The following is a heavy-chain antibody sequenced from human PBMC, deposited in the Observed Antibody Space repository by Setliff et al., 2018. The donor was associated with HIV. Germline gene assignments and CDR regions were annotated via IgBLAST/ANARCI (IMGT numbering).Heavy chain of an antibody. D-gene: IGHD1-26*01. CDR3: ARAGRGGGSYWTFDY. V-gene: IGHV5-51*01. CDR1: EYSFTNNW. Sequence: GESLKISCKGSEYSFTNNWIGWVRQMPGKGLEWMGIIYPGDSDIRYSPSFQGQVTISADKAISTAYLQWSSLKASDTGMYYCARAGRGGGSYWTFDYWGQGTPGTVSS. CDR2: IYPGDSDI. J-gene: IGHJ4*02.